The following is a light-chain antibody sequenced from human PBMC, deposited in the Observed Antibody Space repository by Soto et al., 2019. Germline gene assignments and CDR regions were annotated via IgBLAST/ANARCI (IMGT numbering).Light chain of an antibody. Sequence: AIRMTQSPSSFSASTGDRVTITCRASQGFNNYLAWYHHKPGKAPELLIYAASTLQSGVPSRFSGSGSGTDFTLTISNLQSEDSATYYCQQYYSYPLTFGGGTKVEIK. CDR3: QQYYSYPLT. CDR2: AAS. J-gene: IGKJ4*01. V-gene: IGKV1-8*01. CDR1: QGFNNY.